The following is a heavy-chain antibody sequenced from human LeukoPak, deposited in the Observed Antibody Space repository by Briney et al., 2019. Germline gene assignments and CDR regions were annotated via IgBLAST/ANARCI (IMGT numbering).Heavy chain of an antibody. Sequence: GGSLRLSCAASGFTFSSYSMNWVRQAPGKGLEWVSSISSSSSYIYYADSVKGRFTISRGNAKNSLYLQMNSLRAEDTAVYYCARGSSGYDRTPMDYWGQGTLVTVSS. CDR1: GFTFSSYS. J-gene: IGHJ4*02. CDR2: ISSSSSYI. CDR3: ARGSSGYDRTPMDY. D-gene: IGHD5-12*01. V-gene: IGHV3-21*01.